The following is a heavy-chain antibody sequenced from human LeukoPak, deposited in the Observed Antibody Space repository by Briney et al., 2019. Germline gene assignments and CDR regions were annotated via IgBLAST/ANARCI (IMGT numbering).Heavy chain of an antibody. J-gene: IGHJ6*03. Sequence: PSETLSLTCTVSGGSISSYYWSWIRQPLGKGLEWIGYIYYSGSTNYNPSLKSRVTISVDTSKNQFSLKLSSVTAADTAVYYCARETSQKGAHYMDVWGKGTTVTISS. CDR2: IYYSGST. V-gene: IGHV4-59*01. CDR1: GGSISSYY. D-gene: IGHD3-16*01. CDR3: ARETSQKGAHYMDV.